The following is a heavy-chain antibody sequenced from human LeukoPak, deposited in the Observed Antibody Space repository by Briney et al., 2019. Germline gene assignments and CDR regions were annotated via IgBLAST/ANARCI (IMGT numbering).Heavy chain of an antibody. CDR2: IIPTLGIA. D-gene: IGHD4-17*01. V-gene: IGHV1-69*04. CDR3: ARDFYGDPRDY. CDR1: GGTFSSYA. Sequence: ASVKVSCKASGGTFSSYAISWVRQAPGQGLEWMGRIIPTLGIANYAQKFQGRVTITADKSTSTAYMELSSLRSEDTAVYYCARDFYGDPRDYWGQGTLVTVSS. J-gene: IGHJ4*02.